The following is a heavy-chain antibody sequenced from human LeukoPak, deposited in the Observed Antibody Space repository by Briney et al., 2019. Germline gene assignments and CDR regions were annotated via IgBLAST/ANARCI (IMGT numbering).Heavy chain of an antibody. D-gene: IGHD3-16*02. V-gene: IGHV3-23*01. Sequence: GGSLRLSCAASGFTFSSYAMSWVRQAPGKGLEWVSAISGSGGSTYYADSVKGRFTISRDNSKNTLYLQMNSLRAEDTAVYYCAKSWGYTRPYYNYMDVWGKRTTVTVSS. CDR1: GFTFSSYA. CDR2: ISGSGGST. J-gene: IGHJ6*03. CDR3: AKSWGYTRPYYNYMDV.